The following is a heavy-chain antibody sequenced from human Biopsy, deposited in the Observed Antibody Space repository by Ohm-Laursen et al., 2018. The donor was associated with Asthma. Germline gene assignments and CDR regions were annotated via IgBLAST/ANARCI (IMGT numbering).Heavy chain of an antibody. J-gene: IGHJ3*02. Sequence: ASVKVSCKASGYTFISYAIHWVRQAPGQRLEWMGWINAGNGNTKYSQKFQGRVTITRDTSASTAYMELSSLRSEDTAVYYCARTYYDFLTGQVHDAFAIWGQGTMVTVSS. CDR3: ARTYYDFLTGQVHDAFAI. D-gene: IGHD3-9*01. CDR2: INAGNGNT. V-gene: IGHV1-3*01. CDR1: GYTFISYA.